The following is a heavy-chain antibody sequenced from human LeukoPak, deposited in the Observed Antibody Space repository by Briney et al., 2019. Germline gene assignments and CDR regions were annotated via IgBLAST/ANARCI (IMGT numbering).Heavy chain of an antibody. Sequence: GGSLRLSCAASGFTFSSYAIHWVRQAPGKGLEWVAVISYDGSNKYYADSVRGRFTISRDNSKNTLYLQMNSLRVEDTAVYYCARVAGSWFPYYGMDVWGQGTTVTVSS. CDR2: ISYDGSNK. CDR1: GFTFSSYA. V-gene: IGHV3-30-3*01. CDR3: ARVAGSWFPYYGMDV. D-gene: IGHD6-13*01. J-gene: IGHJ6*02.